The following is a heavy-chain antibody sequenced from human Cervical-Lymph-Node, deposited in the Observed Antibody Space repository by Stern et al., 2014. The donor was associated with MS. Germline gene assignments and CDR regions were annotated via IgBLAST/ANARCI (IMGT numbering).Heavy chain of an antibody. CDR3: ASGTGSKRPTGNY. Sequence: VQLVQSGAEVKKPGASVKVSCKASGYSFTSHYMHWVRQAPGQGLEWVGIINPSGDSASYAQKLQGRVTMTRATSTSTVYMELSSLRSEDTAVYYCASGTGSKRPTGNYWGQGTLVTVSS. CDR2: INPSGDSA. D-gene: IGHD3/OR15-3a*01. CDR1: GYSFTSHY. V-gene: IGHV1-46*01. J-gene: IGHJ4*02.